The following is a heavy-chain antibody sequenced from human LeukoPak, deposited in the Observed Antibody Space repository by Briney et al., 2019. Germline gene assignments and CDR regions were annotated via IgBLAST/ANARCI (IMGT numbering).Heavy chain of an antibody. CDR2: IYPGDSDI. D-gene: IGHD3-22*01. V-gene: IGHV5-51*01. CDR3: ARRDSSRYSFDS. J-gene: IGHJ5*01. Sequence: GESLKISCKGSGYSFSIYWIAWVRQMPGKGLEWMGNIYPGDSDIRDSPSFQGQVTFSADKSISTAYLQWSSLKASDPAMYYCARRDSSRYSFDSWGQGTLVTVSS. CDR1: GYSFSIYW.